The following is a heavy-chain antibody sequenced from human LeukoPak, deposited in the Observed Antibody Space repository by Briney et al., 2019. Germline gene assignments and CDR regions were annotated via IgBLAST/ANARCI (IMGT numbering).Heavy chain of an antibody. CDR2: INHSGST. Sequence: SETLSLTCAVYGGSLSDYHWSWIRQPPGKGLEWIGEINHSGSTNYNPSLKTRVTISLDRSKDQFSLKLTSVTAADTAVYYCTRGKPETVFDSWGRGTLVTVSS. J-gene: IGHJ4*01. CDR1: GGSLSDYH. CDR3: TRGKPETVFDS. V-gene: IGHV4-34*01.